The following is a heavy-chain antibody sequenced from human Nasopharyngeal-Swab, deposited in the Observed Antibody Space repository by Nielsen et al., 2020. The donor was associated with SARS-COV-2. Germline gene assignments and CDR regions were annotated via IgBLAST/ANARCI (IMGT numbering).Heavy chain of an antibody. D-gene: IGHD3-22*01. J-gene: IGHJ4*02. CDR3: ARDLGYYDPPFDY. V-gene: IGHV3-21*01. CDR2: ISSSSSYI. Sequence: GRQAPGKGLEWVSSISSSSSYIYYADSVKGRFTISRDNAKNSLYLQMNSLRAEDTAVYYCARDLGYYDPPFDYWGQGTLVTVS.